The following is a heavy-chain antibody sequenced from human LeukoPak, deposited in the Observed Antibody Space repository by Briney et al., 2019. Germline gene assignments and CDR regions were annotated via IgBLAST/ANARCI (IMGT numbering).Heavy chain of an antibody. CDR1: GYTFTSYD. CDR3: ASLQKLNYYYYYGMDV. CDR2: MNPNSGNT. Sequence: ASVKVSCNASGYTFTSYDINWVRQATGQGLEWMGWMNPNSGNTGYAQKFQGRVTMTRNTSISTAYMELSSLRSEDTAVYYCASLQKLNYYYYYGMDVWGQGTTVTVSS. J-gene: IGHJ6*02. V-gene: IGHV1-8*01. D-gene: IGHD5-24*01.